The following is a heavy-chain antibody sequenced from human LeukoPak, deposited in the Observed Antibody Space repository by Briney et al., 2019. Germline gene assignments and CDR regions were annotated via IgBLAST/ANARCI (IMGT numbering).Heavy chain of an antibody. J-gene: IGHJ4*02. CDR2: ISGSGGST. D-gene: IGHD3-22*01. Sequence: GGSLRLSCAASGFTFSSYAMGWVRQAPGKGLEWVSGISGSGGSTYYADSVKGQFTISRDNSKNTLYLQMTSLRAEDTAVYYCAKDQVWIVVGSFDYWGQGTLVTVSS. V-gene: IGHV3-23*01. CDR3: AKDQVWIVVGSFDY. CDR1: GFTFSSYA.